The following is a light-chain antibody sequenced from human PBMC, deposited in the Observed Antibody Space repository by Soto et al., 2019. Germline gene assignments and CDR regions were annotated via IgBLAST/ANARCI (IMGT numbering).Light chain of an antibody. CDR1: NSDVGDYNF. V-gene: IGLV2-14*03. J-gene: IGLJ1*01. CDR2: DVS. Sequence: QSALTQPASVSGSPGQSITISCTGTNSDVGDYNFVSWYQQHPGKAPKLIIYDVSDRPSGVSNRFSGSKSGNTASLTISGLQAEDEADYYCSSYTSSSTYVFGTGTKVTVL. CDR3: SSYTSSSTYV.